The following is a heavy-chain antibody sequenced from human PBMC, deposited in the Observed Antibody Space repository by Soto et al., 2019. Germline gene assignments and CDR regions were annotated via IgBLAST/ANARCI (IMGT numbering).Heavy chain of an antibody. D-gene: IGHD2-15*01. CDR1: GYTFTSYG. CDR3: ATLGYCSGGSCYSTPYFDY. Sequence: ASVKVSCKASGYTFTSYGISWVRQAPGQGLEWMGWISAYNGNTNYAQKPQGRVTMTTDTSTSTAYMELRSLRSDDTAVYYCATLGYCSGGSCYSTPYFDYWGQGTLVTVS. J-gene: IGHJ4*02. V-gene: IGHV1-18*04. CDR2: ISAYNGNT.